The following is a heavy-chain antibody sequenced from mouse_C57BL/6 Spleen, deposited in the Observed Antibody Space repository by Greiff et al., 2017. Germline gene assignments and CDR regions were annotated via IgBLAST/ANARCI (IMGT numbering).Heavy chain of an antibody. D-gene: IGHD2-2*01. V-gene: IGHV1-76*01. Sequence: VQLQQSGAELVRPGASVKLSCKASGYTFTDYYINWVKQRPGQGLEWIARIYPGSGNTYYNEKFKGKATLTAEKSSSTAYMQLSSLTSEDSAVYFCARAMVTTDAFDYWGQGTTLTVSS. CDR1: GYTFTDYY. CDR3: ARAMVTTDAFDY. J-gene: IGHJ2*01. CDR2: IYPGSGNT.